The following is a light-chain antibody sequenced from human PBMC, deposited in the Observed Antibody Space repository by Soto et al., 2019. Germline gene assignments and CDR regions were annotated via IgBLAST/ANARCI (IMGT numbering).Light chain of an antibody. CDR1: QSVSSY. CDR2: DAS. CDR3: QQRSNWPPLT. Sequence: VWTQSPATLSLSPGERATLSCRASQSVSSYLAWYQQKPGQAPRLLIYDASNRATGIPARFSGSGSGTDFTLTISSLEPEDFAVYYCQQRSNWPPLTFGGGTKVDIK. V-gene: IGKV3-11*01. J-gene: IGKJ4*01.